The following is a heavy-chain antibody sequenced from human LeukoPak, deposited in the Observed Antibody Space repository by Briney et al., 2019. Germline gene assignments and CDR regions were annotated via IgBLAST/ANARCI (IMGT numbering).Heavy chain of an antibody. CDR1: GFTFSSYS. V-gene: IGHV3-21*01. CDR3: ARDEGSVGALDY. CDR2: ISSSSSYI. D-gene: IGHD1-26*01. J-gene: IGHJ4*02. Sequence: PGGSLRLSCAASGFTFSSYSMNWVRQAPGKGLEWVSSISSSSSYIYYADSVKGRFTISRDNAKNSLYLQMNSLRAEDTAVYYCARDEGSVGALDYWGQGTLVTVSS.